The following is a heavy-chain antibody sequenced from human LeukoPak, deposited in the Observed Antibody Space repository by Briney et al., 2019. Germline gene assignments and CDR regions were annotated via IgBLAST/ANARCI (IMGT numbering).Heavy chain of an antibody. D-gene: IGHD4-17*01. V-gene: IGHV3-23*01. CDR3: AKGTTVTSLDY. J-gene: IGHJ4*02. CDR1: GFTFSSYS. CDR2: ISPGGGPT. Sequence: GGSLRLSCAASGFTFSSYSMNWVRQAPGKGLEWVSGISPGGGPTYYADSVKGRFTISRDNSKNTLYLQMNSLRAEDTAVYYCAKGTTVTSLDYWGQGTLVTVSS.